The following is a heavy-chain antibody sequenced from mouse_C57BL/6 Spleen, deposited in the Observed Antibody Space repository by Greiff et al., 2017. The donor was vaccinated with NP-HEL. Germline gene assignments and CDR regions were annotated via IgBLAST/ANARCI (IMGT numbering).Heavy chain of an antibody. V-gene: IGHV5-9*01. CDR2: ISGGGGNT. CDR3: ARHYYGSSYFYWYFDV. Sequence: DVMLVESGGGLVKPGGSLKLSCAASGFTFSSYTMSWVRQTPEKRLEWVATISGGGGNTYYPDSVKGRFTISRDNAKNTLYLQMSSLRSEDTALYYCARHYYGSSYFYWYFDVWGTGTTVTVSS. D-gene: IGHD1-1*01. CDR1: GFTFSSYT. J-gene: IGHJ1*03.